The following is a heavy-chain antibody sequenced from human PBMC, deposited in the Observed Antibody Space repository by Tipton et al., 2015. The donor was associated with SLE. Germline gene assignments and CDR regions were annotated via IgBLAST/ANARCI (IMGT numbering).Heavy chain of an antibody. J-gene: IGHJ6*02. D-gene: IGHD2-2*01. CDR3: ASVPLGGMDV. CDR1: GGSFRGYF. V-gene: IGHV4-34*01. CDR2: INESGST. Sequence: TLSLTCAISGGSFRGYFWSWVRQPPGKGLEWIGEINESGSTNYTPSLKSRVTISIDTSKKQFSLRLTSVTAADTGVYFCASVPLGGMDVWGQGTTVTVSS.